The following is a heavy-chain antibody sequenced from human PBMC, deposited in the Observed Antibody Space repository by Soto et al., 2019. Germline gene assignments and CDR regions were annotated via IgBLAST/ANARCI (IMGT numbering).Heavy chain of an antibody. J-gene: IGHJ5*02. CDR3: AREEILIAYNLFAP. CDR2: IYYSGST. CDR1: GGSLSSYY. D-gene: IGHD2-15*01. Sequence: SETLSLTCTVSGGSLSSYYWSWIRQPPGKGLEWIAHIYYSGSTDYNPSLKSRVTISVDTSKNQFSLQLNSVTAEDAAVYYCAREEILIAYNLFAPWGQGTQVTVSS. V-gene: IGHV4-59*01.